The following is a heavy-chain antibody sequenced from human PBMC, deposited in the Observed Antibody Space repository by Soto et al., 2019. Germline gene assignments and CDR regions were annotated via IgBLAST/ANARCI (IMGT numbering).Heavy chain of an antibody. V-gene: IGHV4-39*02. Sequence: SETLSITCTVSGVSITTTSYYWGWIRQPPGKGLEWIGSVYFSGTTYYNPSLKSRVTISVDTSKNHFSLRLSSVTAADTAIYYCARNGSYWGQGTLVTVYS. CDR1: GVSITTTSYY. CDR2: VYFSGTT. J-gene: IGHJ4*02. CDR3: ARNGSY.